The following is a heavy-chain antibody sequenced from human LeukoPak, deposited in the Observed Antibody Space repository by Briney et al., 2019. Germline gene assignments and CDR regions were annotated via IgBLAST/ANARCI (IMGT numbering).Heavy chain of an antibody. D-gene: IGHD6-19*01. CDR3: ARDSEWEQWLVILEH. CDR1: GYIFTGYY. CDR2: MDPNSGDT. Sequence: GPSVKVSCKASGYIFTGYYIHWVRQAPGQGLEWMGWMDPNSGDTSYAQKFQGRVTMTRDTSIRTAFLELSRVTSDDTAVYYCARDSEWEQWLVILEHWGQGSLVTVSS. J-gene: IGHJ4*02. V-gene: IGHV1-2*02.